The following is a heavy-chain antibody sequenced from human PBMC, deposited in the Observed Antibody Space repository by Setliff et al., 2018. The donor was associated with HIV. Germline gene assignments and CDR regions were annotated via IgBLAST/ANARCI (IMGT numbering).Heavy chain of an antibody. CDR3: ARHFSIFGVTIISNDAFDI. CDR1: GGSISSSSYY. Sequence: SETLSLTCTVSGGSISSSSYYWGWVRQPPGKGLEWIGSVYYSGTTYYNPSLTSRVTISVDTSKNQFSLKLTSVTAADTALYYCARHFSIFGVTIISNDAFDIWGRGTVVTVSS. J-gene: IGHJ3*02. CDR2: VYYSGTT. D-gene: IGHD3-3*01. V-gene: IGHV4-39*01.